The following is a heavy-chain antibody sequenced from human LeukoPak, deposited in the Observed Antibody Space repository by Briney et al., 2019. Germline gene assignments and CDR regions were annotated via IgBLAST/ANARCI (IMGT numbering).Heavy chain of an antibody. J-gene: IGHJ2*01. V-gene: IGHV4-30-4*01. Sequence: TSETLALTCTVSGGSISSGDYYWSWIRQPPGKGLEWIGYIYYSGSTYYNPSLKSRVTISVDTSKNQFSLKLSSVTAADTAVYYCARGGKAAVRFDLWGRGTLVTVSS. CDR3: ARGGKAAVRFDL. D-gene: IGHD2-15*01. CDR2: IYYSGST. CDR1: GGSISSGDYY.